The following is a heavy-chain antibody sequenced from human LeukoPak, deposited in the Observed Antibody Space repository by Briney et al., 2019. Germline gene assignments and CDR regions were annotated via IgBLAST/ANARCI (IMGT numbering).Heavy chain of an antibody. D-gene: IGHD3-10*01. CDR3: ARGGPNWDYGSGSPADY. J-gene: IGHJ4*02. Sequence: GGSLRLSSAASGFPFSSYVMTWVRQPPGKGLEWVSRINSDGSSTSYADSVKGRFTISRDNAKNTLYLQMNSLRAGDTAVYYCARGGPNWDYGSGSPADYWGQGTLVTVSS. V-gene: IGHV3-74*01. CDR1: GFPFSSYV. CDR2: INSDGSST.